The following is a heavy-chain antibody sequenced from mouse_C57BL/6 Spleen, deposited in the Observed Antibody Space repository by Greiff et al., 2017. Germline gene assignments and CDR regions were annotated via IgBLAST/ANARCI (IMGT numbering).Heavy chain of an antibody. Sequence: QVPLQQSGAELVRPGASVTLSCKASGYTFTDSEMHWVKQTPVPGLEWIGAIDPETGGTAYNQKFKGKAILTADKSSSTAYMELRILTSEDSAVYYCTMVTTVVASFDYWGQGTTLTVSS. CDR2: IDPETGGT. CDR1: GYTFTDSE. J-gene: IGHJ2*01. CDR3: TMVTTVVASFDY. D-gene: IGHD1-1*01. V-gene: IGHV1-15*01.